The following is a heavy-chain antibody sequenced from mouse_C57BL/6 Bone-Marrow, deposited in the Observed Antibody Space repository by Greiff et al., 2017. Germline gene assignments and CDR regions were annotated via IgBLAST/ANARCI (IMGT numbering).Heavy chain of an antibody. CDR2: INPGSGGT. CDR3: ASSYYYGSSPYWYCDV. J-gene: IGHJ1*03. CDR1: GYAFTNYL. Sequence: VMLVESGAELVRPGTSVKVSCKASGYAFTNYLIEWVKQRPGQGLEWIGVINPGSGGTNYNEKFKGKATLTADKSSSTAYMQLSSLTSEDSAVYFCASSYYYGSSPYWYCDVWGTGTTVTVSS. V-gene: IGHV1-54*01. D-gene: IGHD1-1*01.